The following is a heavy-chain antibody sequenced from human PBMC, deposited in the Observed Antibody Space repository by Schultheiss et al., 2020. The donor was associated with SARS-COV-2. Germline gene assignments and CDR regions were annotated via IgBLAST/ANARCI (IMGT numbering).Heavy chain of an antibody. CDR2: ISSSSSYI. D-gene: IGHD2-15*01. CDR1: GFTFSSYS. V-gene: IGHV3-21*01. CDR3: ARSFAGVALYYYYGMDV. J-gene: IGHJ6*02. Sequence: GGSLRLSCAASGFTFSSYSMNWVRQAPGKGLEWVSSISSSSSYIYYADSVKGRFTISRDNAKNSLYLQMNSLRAEDTAVYYCARSFAGVALYYYYGMDVWGQGTTVTVSS.